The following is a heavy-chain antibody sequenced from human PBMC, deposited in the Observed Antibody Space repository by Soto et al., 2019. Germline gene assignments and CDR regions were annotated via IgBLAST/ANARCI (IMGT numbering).Heavy chain of an antibody. J-gene: IGHJ6*02. CDR3: AHDSTAYYGMDV. Sequence: QITLKESGPTVVRPTQTLTLTCTFSGFSLTTSGVGVTWIRQPPGKALEWLALIYWDDDKRYSPSLKSRLTITKNTSKNQVVLTLTIVQPVDTATYYCAHDSTAYYGMDVWGQGTTVTVSS. V-gene: IGHV2-5*02. D-gene: IGHD2-15*01. CDR2: IYWDDDK. CDR1: GFSLTTSGVG.